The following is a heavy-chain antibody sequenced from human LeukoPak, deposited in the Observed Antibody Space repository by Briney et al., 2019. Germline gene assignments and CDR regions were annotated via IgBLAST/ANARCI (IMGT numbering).Heavy chain of an antibody. CDR1: GGSISSYY. D-gene: IGHD2-2*01. V-gene: IGHV4-59*01. CDR3: ARARGYCSSTSCNRHAYYFDY. Sequence: PSEALSLTCTVSGGSISSYYWSWIRQPPGKGLEWIGYIYYSGSTNYNPSLKSRVTISVDTSKNQFSLKLSSVTAADTAVYYCARARGYCSSTSCNRHAYYFDYWGQGTLVTVSS. J-gene: IGHJ4*02. CDR2: IYYSGST.